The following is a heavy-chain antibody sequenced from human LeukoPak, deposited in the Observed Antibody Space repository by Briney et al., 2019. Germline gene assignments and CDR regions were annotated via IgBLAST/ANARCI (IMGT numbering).Heavy chain of an antibody. Sequence: GGSLRLSCAASGFTFSNAWMNWVRQAPGKGLEWVSSISSSSSYIYYADSVKGRFTISRDNAKNSLYLQMNSLRAEDTAVYYCARDQQVRGVKEFDPWGQGTLVTVSS. CDR2: ISSSSSYI. CDR3: ARDQQVRGVKEFDP. CDR1: GFTFSNAW. D-gene: IGHD3-10*01. V-gene: IGHV3-21*01. J-gene: IGHJ5*02.